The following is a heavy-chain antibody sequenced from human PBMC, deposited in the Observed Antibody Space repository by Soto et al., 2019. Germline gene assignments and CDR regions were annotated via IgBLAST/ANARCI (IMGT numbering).Heavy chain of an antibody. CDR1: NGSISSAIYY. Sequence: SETLSLTCTLSNGSISSAIYYWGWIRQPPGKGLEWIGSFYHSGSTYYNPSLQGRVTISVDTSKNQFSLKLSSVTAADTAVYFCAGRSSLASVQVYFGEISNYNWFDPWGQGTLVTVSS. J-gene: IGHJ5*02. D-gene: IGHD3-10*01. CDR2: FYHSGST. CDR3: AGRSSLASVQVYFGEISNYNWFDP. V-gene: IGHV4-39*01.